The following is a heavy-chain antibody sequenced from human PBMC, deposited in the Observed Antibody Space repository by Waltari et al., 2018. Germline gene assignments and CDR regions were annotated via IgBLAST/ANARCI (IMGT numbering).Heavy chain of an antibody. J-gene: IGHJ2*01. Sequence: QVQLVQSGAEVKKPGSSVKVSCKASGGTFSSYAISWVRQAPGPGLEWMGGIIPIFGTANYAQKFQGRVTITTDESTSTAYMELSSLRSEDTAVYYCARTRRLMTTVTTNWYFDLWGRGTLVTVSS. CDR3: ARTRRLMTTVTTNWYFDL. CDR2: IIPIFGTA. D-gene: IGHD4-17*01. V-gene: IGHV1-69*05. CDR1: GGTFSSYA.